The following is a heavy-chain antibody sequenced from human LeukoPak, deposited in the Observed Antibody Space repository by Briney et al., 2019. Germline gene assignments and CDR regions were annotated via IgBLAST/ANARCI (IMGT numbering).Heavy chain of an antibody. D-gene: IGHD3-22*01. J-gene: IGHJ4*02. CDR2: IIPIFGTA. CDR1: GGTFSSYA. Sequence: ASVKVSCKASGGTFSSYAISWVRQAPGQGLEWMGGIIPIFGTANYAQKFQGRVTITTDESTSTAYMELSSLRSDDTAVYYCARYYYDSSGYYGIFDYWGQGTLVTVSS. CDR3: ARYYYDSSGYYGIFDY. V-gene: IGHV1-69*05.